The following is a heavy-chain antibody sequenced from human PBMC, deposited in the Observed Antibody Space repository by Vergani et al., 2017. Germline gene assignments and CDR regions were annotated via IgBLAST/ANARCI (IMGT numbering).Heavy chain of an antibody. D-gene: IGHD6-13*01. CDR3: ARDRAQLGYYYYGMDV. CDR2: INSDGSST. V-gene: IGHV3-74*01. Sequence: EVQLVESGGGLVQPGGSLRLSCAASGFTFSSYWMHWVRHAPGKGLVWVSRINSDGSSTSYADSVKGRFTISRDNAKNTLYLQMNSLRAEDTAVYYCARDRAQLGYYYYGMDVWGQGTTVTVSS. J-gene: IGHJ6*02. CDR1: GFTFSSYW.